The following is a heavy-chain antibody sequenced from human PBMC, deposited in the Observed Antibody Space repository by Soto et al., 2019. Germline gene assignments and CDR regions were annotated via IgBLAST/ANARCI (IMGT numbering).Heavy chain of an antibody. CDR3: ARGGSSWSAEYYQH. CDR1: GYIFSNYG. D-gene: IGHD6-13*01. Sequence: QVHLVQSGAEVKKPGASVKVSCKASGYIFSNYGINWVRQAPGQGPDWMGWISGYNGNTNYAQTLQGRVTMTTDTSTSTAYMELRSLRSDDTAIYYCARGGSSWSAEYYQHWGQGTLVIVSS. J-gene: IGHJ1*01. V-gene: IGHV1-18*01. CDR2: ISGYNGNT.